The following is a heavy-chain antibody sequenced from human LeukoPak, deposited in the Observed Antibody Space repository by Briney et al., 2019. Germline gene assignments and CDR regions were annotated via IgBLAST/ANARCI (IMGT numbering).Heavy chain of an antibody. CDR3: ARAGVGQLTMVRGVMDV. V-gene: IGHV3-48*01. D-gene: IGHD3-10*01. Sequence: AGGSLRLSCAASGFIFSSYSMNWVRQAPGKGLECVSYISSSSSTIYYADSVKGRFTISRDNAKNSLYLQMNSLRAEDTAVYYCARAGVGQLTMVRGVMDVWGKGTTVTISS. J-gene: IGHJ6*03. CDR2: ISSSSSTI. CDR1: GFIFSSYS.